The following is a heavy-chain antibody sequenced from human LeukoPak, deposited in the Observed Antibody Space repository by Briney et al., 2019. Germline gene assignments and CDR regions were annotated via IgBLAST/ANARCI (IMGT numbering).Heavy chain of an antibody. J-gene: IGHJ4*02. Sequence: SETLSLTCTVSGGSISSGDYYWSWIRQPSGKGLEWIGYIYYSGSTYYNPSLKSRVTISVDTSKNQFSLKLSSVTAADTAVYYCARDYFDNWNRKYYFDYWGQGALVTVSS. V-gene: IGHV4-30-4*01. CDR3: ARDYFDNWNRKYYFDY. D-gene: IGHD1-20*01. CDR2: IYYSGST. CDR1: GGSISSGDYY.